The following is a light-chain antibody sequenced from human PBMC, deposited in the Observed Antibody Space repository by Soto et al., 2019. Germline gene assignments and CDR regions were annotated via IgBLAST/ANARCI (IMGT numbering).Light chain of an antibody. CDR2: EGS. J-gene: IGLJ2*01. Sequence: QSVLTQPASVSGSPGQSITISCTGTSRDVGSYNLVSWYQQHPGKAPKLMIYEGSKRPSGVSNRFSGSKSGNTASLTISGLQAEDEADYYCCSYAGSSLVFGGGTKVTVL. CDR3: CSYAGSSLV. CDR1: SRDVGSYNL. V-gene: IGLV2-23*01.